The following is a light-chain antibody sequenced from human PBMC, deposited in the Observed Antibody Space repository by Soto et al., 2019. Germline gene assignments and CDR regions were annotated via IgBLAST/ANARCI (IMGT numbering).Light chain of an antibody. J-gene: IGKJ3*01. CDR1: QSVSSSY. Sequence: ESVLTQSPGTLSMSPGERATLSCRASQSVSSSYSAWYQQKPGQAPRLLIYGASRRATVIPARFSGSGSGTDFTLTISRLEPEDFAVYYCQQYGSSPFTFGPGTKVDIK. CDR2: GAS. CDR3: QQYGSSPFT. V-gene: IGKV3-20*01.